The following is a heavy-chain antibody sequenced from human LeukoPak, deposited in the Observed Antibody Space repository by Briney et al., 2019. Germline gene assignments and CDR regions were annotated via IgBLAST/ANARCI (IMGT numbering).Heavy chain of an antibody. Sequence: GGSLRLSCAASGFTFSDHHMDWVRQTPGKGLDWVGRIRNKASGYTTEYAASVKGRFIISRDDSKNSLYLQMNSLKIEDTAEYYCTSFDSWGQGTLVTVSS. CDR3: TSFDS. V-gene: IGHV3-72*01. CDR1: GFTFSDHH. CDR2: IRNKASGYTT. J-gene: IGHJ4*02.